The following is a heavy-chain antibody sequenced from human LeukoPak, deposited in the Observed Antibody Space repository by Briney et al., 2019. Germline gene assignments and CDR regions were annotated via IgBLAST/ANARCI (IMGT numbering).Heavy chain of an antibody. CDR3: AKHYNFWTGYNANFDS. CDR2: IKQDGSDK. CDR1: GFTFSSFW. J-gene: IGHJ4*02. V-gene: IGHV3-7*05. Sequence: GGSLRLSCAASGFTFSSFWMSWVRQAPGKGLEWVANIKQDGSDKYYVDSVKGRFTISRDNAKNSQYLQMNSLRAEDTAVYYCAKHYNFWTGYNANFDSWGQGTLVTVSS. D-gene: IGHD3-3*01.